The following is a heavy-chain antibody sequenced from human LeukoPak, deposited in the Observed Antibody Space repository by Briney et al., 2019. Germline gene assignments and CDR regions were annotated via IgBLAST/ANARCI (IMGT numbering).Heavy chain of an antibody. CDR3: AKGLEVIHASSGYYSNWFDP. CDR1: GFTFRSYA. D-gene: IGHD3-22*01. V-gene: IGHV3-23*01. Sequence: PGGSLRLSCAASGFTFRSYAMSWVRQAPGKGLEWVSGVSGSGDNTYYADSVKGRFTISRDNSKNTLYLQLNSLRAEDTAVYYCAKGLEVIHASSGYYSNWFDPWGQGTLVTVSS. J-gene: IGHJ5*02. CDR2: VSGSGDNT.